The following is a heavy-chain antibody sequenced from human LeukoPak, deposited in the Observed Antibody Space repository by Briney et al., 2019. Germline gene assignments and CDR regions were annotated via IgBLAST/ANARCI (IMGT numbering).Heavy chain of an antibody. CDR3: AREEPAGSTDS. CDR2: ISGDGGQT. J-gene: IGHJ4*02. CDR1: GFILSSYP. V-gene: IGHV3-64*01. Sequence: GGSLRLSCVASGFILSSYPMHWVRQAPGKGLESVSAISGDGGQTYYANSVKGRFTISRDNSKNTLYLQMGSLRDEGTAMYYCAREEPAGSTDSWGQGTLVTVSS. D-gene: IGHD1-14*01.